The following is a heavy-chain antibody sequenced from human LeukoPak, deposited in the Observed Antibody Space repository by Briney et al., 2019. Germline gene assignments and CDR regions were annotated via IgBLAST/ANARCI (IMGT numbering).Heavy chain of an antibody. V-gene: IGHV1-46*01. CDR1: GYTFTSYY. Sequence: ASVKVSCKASGYTFTSYYMHWVRQAPGQGLEWMGIINPSGGSTSYAQKFQGRVTMTRHTSTSTVYMELSSLRSEDTAVYYCARDRCPLPKYCRGGSCYRFCYYGMDVWGQGTTVTVSS. CDR2: INPSGGST. J-gene: IGHJ6*02. CDR3: ARDRCPLPKYCRGGSCYRFCYYGMDV. D-gene: IGHD2-15*01.